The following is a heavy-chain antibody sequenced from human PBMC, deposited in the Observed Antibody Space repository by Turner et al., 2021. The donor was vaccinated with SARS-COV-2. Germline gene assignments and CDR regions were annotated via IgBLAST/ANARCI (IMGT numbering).Heavy chain of an antibody. Sequence: EVQLLASGGGVVKPGGSLRLSCAASAFTFSSYAMSWVRQAPAKGLEWVSAIIGVGGSTYYVCAVKGRFTISRDNSKNTLYLQMNSLRAEDTAVYYCAKCGDYDFWSGYDRVDFRYMDVWGKVTSVTVSS. CDR3: AKCGDYDFWSGYDRVDFRYMDV. V-gene: IGHV3-23*01. D-gene: IGHD3-3*01. CDR2: IIGVGGST. J-gene: IGHJ6*03. CDR1: AFTFSSYA.